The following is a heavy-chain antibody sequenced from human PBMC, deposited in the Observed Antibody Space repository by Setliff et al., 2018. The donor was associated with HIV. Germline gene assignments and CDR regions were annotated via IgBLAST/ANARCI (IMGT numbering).Heavy chain of an antibody. D-gene: IGHD3-9*01. Sequence: ASVMVSCKASGYTFTSYHMYWVRQAPGQGLEWMGSINPSGGSTSYAQKFQGRVTMTRDTSTSTAYMELSSLRSEDTAVYYCARDLSISNPYYDILTGPGVYWGQGTLVTVSS. CDR1: GYTFTSYH. J-gene: IGHJ4*02. CDR2: INPSGGST. CDR3: ARDLSISNPYYDILTGPGVY. V-gene: IGHV1-46*01.